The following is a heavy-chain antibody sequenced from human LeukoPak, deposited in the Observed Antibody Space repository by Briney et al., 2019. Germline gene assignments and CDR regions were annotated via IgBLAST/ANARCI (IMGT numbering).Heavy chain of an antibody. CDR1: GFTFSSYS. CDR3: ARRGSSGYYSYY. Sequence: GGSLRLSCAASGFTFSSYSMNWVRQAPVKGLEWVSSISSSSSYIYYADSVKGRFTISRDNAKNSLYLQMNSLRAEDTAVYYCARRGSSGYYSYYWGQGTLVTVSS. CDR2: ISSSSSYI. D-gene: IGHD3-22*01. V-gene: IGHV3-21*01. J-gene: IGHJ4*02.